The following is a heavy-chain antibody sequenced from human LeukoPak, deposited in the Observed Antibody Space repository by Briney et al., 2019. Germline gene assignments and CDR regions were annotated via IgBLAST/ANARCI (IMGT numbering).Heavy chain of an antibody. V-gene: IGHV4-4*07. D-gene: IGHD6-13*01. Sequence: SETLSLTCTVSGGSVSGYYWSWIRQPAGEGLEWIGRIYSSGSTSYNPSLQSRVTISVDKSKNQFSLKLTSVTAADTAVYYCARDAYSRSYYWFDPRGQGTLVTVSS. CDR3: ARDAYSRSYYWFDP. CDR2: IYSSGST. CDR1: GGSVSGYY. J-gene: IGHJ5*02.